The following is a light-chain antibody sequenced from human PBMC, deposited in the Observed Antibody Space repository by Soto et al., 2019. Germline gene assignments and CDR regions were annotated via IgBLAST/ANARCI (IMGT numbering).Light chain of an antibody. J-gene: IGKJ4*01. Sequence: DMEMTQSPSSLSASVGDRVTITCRASQSISNYLNWYQHKPGKVPKLLIYAASSFQSGVPTRFSGSVSGTDFTLTINSLQAEDFETYYCQQSYGTPLTFGGGTKIEIK. V-gene: IGKV1-39*01. CDR2: AAS. CDR3: QQSYGTPLT. CDR1: QSISNY.